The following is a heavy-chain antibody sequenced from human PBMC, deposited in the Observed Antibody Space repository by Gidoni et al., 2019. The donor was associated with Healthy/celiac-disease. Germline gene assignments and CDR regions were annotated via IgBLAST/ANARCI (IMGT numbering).Heavy chain of an antibody. CDR2: ISGSGGST. CDR3: AKDYSGSTIPYYYYGMDV. Sequence: EVQLVESGGGLVQPGGSLRLSCAASGFIFSSYAMSWVRQAPGKGLEWVSAISGSGGSTYYADSVKGRFTISRDNSKNTLYLQMNSLRAEDTAVYYCAKDYSGSTIPYYYYGMDVWGQGTTVTVSS. V-gene: IGHV3-23*04. CDR1: GFIFSSYA. J-gene: IGHJ6*02. D-gene: IGHD2-15*01.